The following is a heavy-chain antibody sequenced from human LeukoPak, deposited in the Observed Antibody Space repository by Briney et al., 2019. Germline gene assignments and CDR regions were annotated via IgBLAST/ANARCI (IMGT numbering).Heavy chain of an antibody. CDR1: GYTFTGYY. V-gene: IGHV1-2*02. J-gene: IGHJ3*02. D-gene: IGHD1-26*01. Sequence: ASVKVSCKASGYTFTGYYMHWVRQAPGQGLEWMGWINPNSGGTNYAQKYRGRVTMARDTSISTAYMELSSLRSEDTAVYYCARVPRSYSGSYGDAFDIWGQGTMVTVSS. CDR3: ARVPRSYSGSYGDAFDI. CDR2: INPNSGGT.